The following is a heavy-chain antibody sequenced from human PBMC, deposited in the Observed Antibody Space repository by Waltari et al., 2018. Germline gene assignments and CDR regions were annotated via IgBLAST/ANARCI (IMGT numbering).Heavy chain of an antibody. CDR2: IYYSGST. J-gene: IGHJ4*02. CDR3: ARGGALDY. CDR1: GGSISSHY. Sequence: QVQLQESGPGLVKPSETLSLTCTVSGGSISSHYWSWIRQPPGKGLEWIGYIYYSGSTNYNPSLKSRVTISVDTSKNQFSLKLSSVTAADTAVCYCARGGALDYWGQGTLVTVSS. D-gene: IGHD1-26*01. V-gene: IGHV4-59*11.